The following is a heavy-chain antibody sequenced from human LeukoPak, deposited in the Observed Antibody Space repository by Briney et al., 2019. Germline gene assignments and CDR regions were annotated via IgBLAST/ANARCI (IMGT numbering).Heavy chain of an antibody. D-gene: IGHD1-26*01. CDR3: ARDAGSGSYHNWFDP. V-gene: IGHV1-46*01. Sequence: ASVKVSCTASGYTFTNDYMHWVRQAPGQGLEWMGIINPSGGSTSYAQKFQGRVTMTRDTSTSTVYMELSSLRSEDTAVYYCARDAGSGSYHNWFDPWGQGTLVTVSS. CDR2: INPSGGST. J-gene: IGHJ5*02. CDR1: GYTFTNDY.